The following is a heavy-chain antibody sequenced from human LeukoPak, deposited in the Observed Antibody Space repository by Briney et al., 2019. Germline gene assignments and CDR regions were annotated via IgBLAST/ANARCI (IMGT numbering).Heavy chain of an antibody. CDR3: AVYSSGWFRNWFDP. CDR2: IKQDGSEK. J-gene: IGHJ5*02. V-gene: IGHV3-7*01. CDR1: GFTFSSYW. Sequence: GGSLRLSCAASGFTFSSYWMSWVRQAPGKGLEWVANIKQDGSEKYYVDSVKGRFTISRDNAKNSLYLQMNSLRAEDTAVYHCAVYSSGWFRNWFDPWGQGTLVTVSS. D-gene: IGHD6-19*01.